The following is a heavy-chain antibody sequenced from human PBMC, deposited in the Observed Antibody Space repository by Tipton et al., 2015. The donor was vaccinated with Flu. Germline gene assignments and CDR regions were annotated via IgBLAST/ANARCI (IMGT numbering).Heavy chain of an antibody. Sequence: QLVQSGGGLVQPGGSLRLSCAASVFTFNSYSMNWVRQAPGKGLEWISFISSNSVAIFYADSVKGRFTISRDNVKNSLYLQMNSLRHEDTTVDYCARDQGVSYSVIDFWGQGNLVSV. CDR3: ARDQGVSYSVIDF. D-gene: IGHD3-10*01. CDR1: VFTFNSYS. V-gene: IGHV3-48*02. CDR2: ISSNSVAI. J-gene: IGHJ4*02.